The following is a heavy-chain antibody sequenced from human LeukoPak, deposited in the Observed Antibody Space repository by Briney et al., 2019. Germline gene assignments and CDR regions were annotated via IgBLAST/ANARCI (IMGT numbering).Heavy chain of an antibody. D-gene: IGHD2-2*01. V-gene: IGHV3-21*01. CDR3: ASYCSSTSCYSPFDAFDI. CDR1: GFIFSSYS. Sequence: GGSLRLSCAASGFIFSSYSMNWVRQAPGKGLEWVSSISSSSSYIYYADSVKGRFTISRDNAKNSLYLQMNSLRAEDTAVYYCASYCSSTSCYSPFDAFDIWGQGTMVTVSS. J-gene: IGHJ3*02. CDR2: ISSSSSYI.